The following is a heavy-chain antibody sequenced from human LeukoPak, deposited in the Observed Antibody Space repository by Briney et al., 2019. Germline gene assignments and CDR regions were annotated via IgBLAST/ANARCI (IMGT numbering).Heavy chain of an antibody. Sequence: PGGSLRLTCAPSGFTFSSYEMSWVREAPGQGLEWVSYISSSGSTIYYADSVKGRFTISRDNAKNSLYLQMNSLRAEDTAVYYCAELGITMIGGVWGKGTTVTISS. D-gene: IGHD3-10*02. CDR1: GFTFSSYE. CDR3: AELGITMIGGV. CDR2: ISSSGSTI. J-gene: IGHJ6*04. V-gene: IGHV3-48*03.